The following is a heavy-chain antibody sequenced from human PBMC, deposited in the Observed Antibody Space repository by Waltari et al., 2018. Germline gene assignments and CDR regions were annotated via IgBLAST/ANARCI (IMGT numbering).Heavy chain of an antibody. CDR2: ILPRFATS. CDR3: ARSQVVVIAPLDC. Sequence: QVQLVQSGAEVKKPGSSVKVSCKPSGDTFSNYAITWVRQAPGQGLEWMGGILPRFATSNYAQKFQGRVTITADDSTSTAYMELSSLRSEDTAIYYCARSQVVVIAPLDCWGQGTLVTVSS. D-gene: IGHD2-21*01. CDR1: GDTFSNYA. V-gene: IGHV1-69*13. J-gene: IGHJ4*02.